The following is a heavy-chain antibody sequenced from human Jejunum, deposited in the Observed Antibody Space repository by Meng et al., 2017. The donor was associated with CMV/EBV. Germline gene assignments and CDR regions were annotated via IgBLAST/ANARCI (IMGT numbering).Heavy chain of an antibody. CDR3: VREPGP. CDR1: CGSNSSGGYY. CDR2: IYYNAPA. V-gene: IGHV4-31*03. Sequence: SLPCTISCGSNSSGGYYCTWVRRHPGMGLEWVGYIYYNAPAYYNPSLKSRVTISLDTSKSHFSLTLSSVTAADTAVYYCVREPGPWGQGTLVTVSS. J-gene: IGHJ5*02.